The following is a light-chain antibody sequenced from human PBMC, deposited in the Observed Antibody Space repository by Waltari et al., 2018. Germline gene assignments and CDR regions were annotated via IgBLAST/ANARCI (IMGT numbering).Light chain of an antibody. CDR2: DVT. CDR1: SSDVGVSNY. CDR3: CSYTGSSTRV. J-gene: IGLJ3*02. V-gene: IGLV2-14*01. Sequence: QSALTQPASVSGSPGQPITISCTGTSSDVGVSNYSPWYQQPPGKAPKLVIFDVTKRPSGVSNRFSGSKAGNTASLTISGLQAEDEADYYCCSYTGSSTRVFGGGTKLTVL.